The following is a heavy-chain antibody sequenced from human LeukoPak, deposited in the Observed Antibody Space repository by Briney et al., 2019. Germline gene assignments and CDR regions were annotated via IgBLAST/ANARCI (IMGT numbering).Heavy chain of an antibody. J-gene: IGHJ4*02. CDR3: ARSTDFWSGYFDY. Sequence: GESLKISCKGSGYSFTSYWIGWVRQMPGKGLEWMGIIYPGDSDTRYSPSFEGQVTISADKSISTAYLQWSSLKASDTAMYYCARSTDFWSGYFDYWGQGTLVTVSS. CDR2: IYPGDSDT. V-gene: IGHV5-51*01. CDR1: GYSFTSYW. D-gene: IGHD3-3*01.